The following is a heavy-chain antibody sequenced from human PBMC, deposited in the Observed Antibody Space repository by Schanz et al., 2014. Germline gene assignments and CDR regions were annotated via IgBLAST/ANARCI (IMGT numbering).Heavy chain of an antibody. J-gene: IGHJ6*03. CDR3: ARVKYCTITRCYRTETEGIYYMDV. CDR1: GFTLSSYA. Sequence: EVQLVESGGGLVQPGGSLRFSCTASGFTLSSYAMTWVRQAPGLGLEWVSAISGRDGSTYSADSVRGRFTISRDNSKNTLYLQMKSLRAEDTAVYYCARVKYCTITRCYRTETEGIYYMDVWGKGTTVTVSS. V-gene: IGHV3-23*04. D-gene: IGHD2-2*01. CDR2: ISGRDGST.